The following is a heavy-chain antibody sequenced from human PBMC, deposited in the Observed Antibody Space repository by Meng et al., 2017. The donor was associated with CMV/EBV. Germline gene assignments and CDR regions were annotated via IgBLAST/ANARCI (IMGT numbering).Heavy chain of an antibody. CDR1: GFTVSSNY. J-gene: IGHJ6*02. CDR2: IHSGGST. V-gene: IGHV3-53*01. D-gene: IGHD6-19*01. Sequence: GGSLRLSCAASGFTVSSNYMSWVRQAPGKGLEWVSVIHSGGSTYYADSVKGRFTISRDNSKNTLYLQMNSLKAEDTAVYYCARDGRFSDISSGWYRGKYFYYGMDVWGQGTTVTVSS. CDR3: ARDGRFSDISSGWYRGKYFYYGMDV.